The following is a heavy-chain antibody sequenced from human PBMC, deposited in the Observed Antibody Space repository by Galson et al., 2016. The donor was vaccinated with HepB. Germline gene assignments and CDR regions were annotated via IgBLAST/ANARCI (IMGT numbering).Heavy chain of an antibody. Sequence: SVKVSCKASGGTFSSYGVSWVRQAPGQGLEWVGGIIPILGTPNYVQKFQGRVTITADESASTGYMEMSRLTSQDTAVYYCARGPRGMRYDAFDTWGQGTMVTVSS. V-gene: IGHV1-69*13. CDR1: GGTFSSYG. J-gene: IGHJ3*02. CDR3: ARGPRGMRYDAFDT. D-gene: IGHD6-25*01. CDR2: IIPILGTP.